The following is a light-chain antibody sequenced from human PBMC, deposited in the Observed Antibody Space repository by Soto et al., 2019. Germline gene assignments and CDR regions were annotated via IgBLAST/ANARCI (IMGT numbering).Light chain of an antibody. CDR2: AAS. CDR3: QQYSDYSAHGLT. CDR1: QGISSY. Sequence: IQLTQSPSSLSASVGDRVTITCRASQGISSYLAWYQQKPGKAPKLLIYAASTLQSGVPSRFSGYASGTEFTLTITSVQPDDFATYYCQQYSDYSAHGLTFGGGTKVAIK. J-gene: IGKJ4*01. V-gene: IGKV1-9*01.